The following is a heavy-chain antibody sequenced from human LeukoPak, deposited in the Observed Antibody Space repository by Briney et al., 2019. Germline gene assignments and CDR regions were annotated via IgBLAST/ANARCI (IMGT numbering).Heavy chain of an antibody. J-gene: IGHJ4*02. CDR3: AKDGAPNYDFWSGYYYFDY. CDR1: GFTFDDYA. D-gene: IGHD3-3*01. Sequence: GRSLRLSCAASGFTFDDYAMHWVRQAPGKGLEWVSGISWNSGSIGYADSVKGRFTISRDIAKNSLYLQMNSLRAEDTALYYCAKDGAPNYDFWSGYYYFDYWGQGTLVTVSS. CDR2: ISWNSGSI. V-gene: IGHV3-9*01.